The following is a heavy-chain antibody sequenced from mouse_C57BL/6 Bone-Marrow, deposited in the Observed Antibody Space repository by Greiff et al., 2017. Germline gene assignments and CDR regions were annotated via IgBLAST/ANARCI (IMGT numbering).Heavy chain of an antibody. V-gene: IGHV1-55*01. CDR2: IYPGSGST. CDR1: GYTFTSYW. Sequence: QVQLKQSGAELVKPGASVKMSCKASGYTFTSYWITWVKQRPGQGLEWIGDIYPGSGSTNYNEKFKSKATLTVDTSSSTAYMQLSSLTSEDSAVYYCARGRESPDYFDYWGQGTTLTVSS. J-gene: IGHJ2*01. CDR3: ARGRESPDYFDY.